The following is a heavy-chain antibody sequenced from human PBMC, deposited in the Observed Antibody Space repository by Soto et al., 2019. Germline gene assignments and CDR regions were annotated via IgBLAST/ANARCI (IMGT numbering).Heavy chain of an antibody. CDR2: INFSGGGT. D-gene: IGHD4-17*01. CDR1: GYSFINFY. Sequence: QVHLVQSGAEVKKPGASVKVSCKASGYSFINFYVHWVRQAPGQGLVWMGIINFSGGGTTYAQKFQGRVTMTRDTSTNTVYMQLTSLRSDDTAVYYCATQRDYGDYGAFDYWGQGTVVTVSS. J-gene: IGHJ4*02. CDR3: ATQRDYGDYGAFDY. V-gene: IGHV1-46*01.